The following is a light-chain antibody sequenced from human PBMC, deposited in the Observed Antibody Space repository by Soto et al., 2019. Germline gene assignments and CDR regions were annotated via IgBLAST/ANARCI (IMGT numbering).Light chain of an antibody. CDR1: QSVSSN. CDR3: QQYNDWPRT. Sequence: THSLGTLSLTPGERATLSCRASQSVSSNLAWYQQKPGQAPRLLIYGASTRATGIPARFSGSGSGTEFTLTISSLQSEDFAVYYCQQYNDWPRTFGHGTKVDIK. CDR2: GAS. V-gene: IGKV3-15*01. J-gene: IGKJ1*01.